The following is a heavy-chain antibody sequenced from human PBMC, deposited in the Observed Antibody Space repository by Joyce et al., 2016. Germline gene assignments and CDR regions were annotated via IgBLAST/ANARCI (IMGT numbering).Heavy chain of an antibody. CDR1: GYIFKRFY. J-gene: IGHJ5*02. D-gene: IGHD4-17*01. CDR3: ARQMHDFGDYEAFDP. CDR2: INPSGGSP. V-gene: IGHV1-46*02. Sequence: QVHLVPSGAEMKRPGASVKVSCRTSGYIFKRFYVPWVRQAPGQGLEWMGIINPSGGSPTYAPKFRDRVTRTRETSTTTVYLEMSSLRPEDTAVYYCARQMHDFGDYEAFDPWGQGTL.